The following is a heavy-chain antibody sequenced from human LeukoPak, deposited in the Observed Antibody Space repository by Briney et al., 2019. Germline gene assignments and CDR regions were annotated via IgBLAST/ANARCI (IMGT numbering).Heavy chain of an antibody. J-gene: IGHJ4*02. CDR2: IYSGGST. CDR3: AKAHFYYDSSGPWTD. V-gene: IGHV3-53*05. D-gene: IGHD3-22*01. Sequence: GGSLRLSCAASGFSVSSNYMSWVRQAPGKGLEWVSVIYSGGSTYCADSVKGRFTISRDNAKNSLYLQMNSLRAEDTALYYCAKAHFYYDSSGPWTDWGQGTLVTVSS. CDR1: GFSVSSNY.